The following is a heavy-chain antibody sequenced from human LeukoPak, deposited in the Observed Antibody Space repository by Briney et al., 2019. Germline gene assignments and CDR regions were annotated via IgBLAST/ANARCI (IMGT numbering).Heavy chain of an antibody. V-gene: IGHV3-23*01. CDR3: AKAPTATVVFFES. CDR2: FSASGGST. D-gene: IGHD4-23*01. J-gene: IGHJ4*02. Sequence: GGSLRLSCAASGFTFSSYWMSWVRQAPGKGLEWVSSFSASGGSTYYADSVKGRFTISRDNSKNIMFLQMNSLRAEDTAIYYCAKAPTATVVFFESWGQGSLVTVSS. CDR1: GFTFSSYW.